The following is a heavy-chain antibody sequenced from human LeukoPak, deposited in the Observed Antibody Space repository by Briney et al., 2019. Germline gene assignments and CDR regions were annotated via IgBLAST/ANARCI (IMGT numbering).Heavy chain of an antibody. CDR1: GFTLSSYA. Sequence: GGSLRLSCAASGFTLSSYAMHWVRQAPGKGLEWVGRIKSKTDGGTTDYAAPVKGRFAISRDDSKNTLYLQMNSLITEDTAVYYCILAAAGPAYWGRGTLVTVSS. D-gene: IGHD6-13*01. CDR2: IKSKTDGGTT. J-gene: IGHJ4*02. V-gene: IGHV3-15*01. CDR3: ILAAAGPAY.